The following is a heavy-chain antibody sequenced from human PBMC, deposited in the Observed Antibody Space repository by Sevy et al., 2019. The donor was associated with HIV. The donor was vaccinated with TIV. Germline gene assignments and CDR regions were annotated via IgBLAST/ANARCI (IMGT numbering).Heavy chain of an antibody. CDR2: ISRSGVRT. D-gene: IGHD3-22*01. CDR1: GFIFSNYT. Sequence: GGSLRLSCAASGFIFSNYTMNWVRQAPGKGLEWVSSISRSGVRTYYADSVKGRFAISRDNSNNTLYLQVDNLRGEDTAVYYCAKDYYHDSSGYSYYFDHWGQGTLVTVSS. J-gene: IGHJ4*02. V-gene: IGHV3-23*01. CDR3: AKDYYHDSSGYSYYFDH.